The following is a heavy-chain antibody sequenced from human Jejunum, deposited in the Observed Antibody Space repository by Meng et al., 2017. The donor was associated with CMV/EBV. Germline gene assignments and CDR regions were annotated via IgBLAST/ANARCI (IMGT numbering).Heavy chain of an antibody. D-gene: IGHD3-3*01. CDR3: ARGPPSRLRFLEWSLYYFDY. CDR2: INHSGST. Sequence: GDYWSWIRPPHGKGLEWIGEINHSGSTNYNPSLKSRVTISVDTSKNQFSLKLSSVTAADTAVYYCARGPPSRLRFLEWSLYYFDYWGQGTLVTVSS. V-gene: IGHV4-34*01. CDR1: GDY. J-gene: IGHJ4*02.